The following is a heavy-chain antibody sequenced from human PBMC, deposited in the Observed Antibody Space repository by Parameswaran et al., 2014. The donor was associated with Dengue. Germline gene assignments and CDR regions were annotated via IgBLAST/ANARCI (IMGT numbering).Heavy chain of an antibody. J-gene: IGHJ5*02. CDR2: IYYSGST. V-gene: IGHV4-39*01. Sequence: VRQMPGKGLEWIGSIYYSGSTYYNPSLKSRVTISVDTSKNQFSLKLSSVTAADTAVYYCARGDIVVVPAAISERLNNWFDPWGQGTLVTVSS. D-gene: IGHD2-2*01. CDR3: ARGDIVVVPAAISERLNNWFDP.